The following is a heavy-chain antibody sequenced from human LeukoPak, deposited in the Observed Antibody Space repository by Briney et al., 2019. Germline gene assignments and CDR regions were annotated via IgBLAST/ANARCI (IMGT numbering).Heavy chain of an antibody. CDR2: ISAYNGNT. Sequence: GASVKVSCKASGYTFTSYGISWVRQAPGQGLEWMGWISAYNGNTNYAQKLQGRVTMTTDTSTSTAYMELRSQRSDDTAVYYCARVEMATITGGYYYGMDVWGQGTTVTVSS. CDR3: ARVEMATITGGYYYGMDV. V-gene: IGHV1-18*01. D-gene: IGHD5-24*01. J-gene: IGHJ6*02. CDR1: GYTFTSYG.